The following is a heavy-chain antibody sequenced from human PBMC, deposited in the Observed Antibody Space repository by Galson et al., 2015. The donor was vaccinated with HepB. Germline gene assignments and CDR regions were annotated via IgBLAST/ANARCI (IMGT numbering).Heavy chain of an antibody. CDR1: GFTFSDYY. CDR3: ARYYYDSSGYVVYYYYGMDV. CDR2: ISSSGSTI. V-gene: IGHV3-11*01. Sequence: SLRLSCAASGFTFSDYYMSWIRQAPGKGLEWVSYISSSGSTIYYADSVKGRFTISRDNAKNSLYLQMNSLRAEDTAVYYCARYYYDSSGYVVYYYYGMDVWGQGTTVTVSS. D-gene: IGHD3-22*01. J-gene: IGHJ6*02.